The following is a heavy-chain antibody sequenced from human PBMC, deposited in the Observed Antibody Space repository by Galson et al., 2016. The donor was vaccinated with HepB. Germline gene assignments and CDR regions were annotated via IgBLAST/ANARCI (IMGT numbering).Heavy chain of an antibody. CDR3: LLAEAGKSGGNYFEY. CDR2: INEDGSEE. J-gene: IGHJ4*02. D-gene: IGHD6-19*01. CDR1: GFTFSYYW. Sequence: SLRLSCAASGFTFSYYWMSWVRQAPGKGLEWVANINEDGSEEFYVDSVRGRLTISRDNAKNSLYLQMNSLRAEDTAIYWCLLAEAGKSGGNYFEYWGQGTLVTVSS. V-gene: IGHV3-7*02.